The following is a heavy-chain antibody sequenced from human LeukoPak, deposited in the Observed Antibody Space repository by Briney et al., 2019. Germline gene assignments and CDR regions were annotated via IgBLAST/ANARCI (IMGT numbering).Heavy chain of an antibody. V-gene: IGHV3-30*02. J-gene: IGHJ4*02. CDR3: ARESTGERPGY. Sequence: GGSLRLSCSASGFTFNTYGMHWVRQAPGKGLEWVAFVRFDGGDKYYADSVKGRFTISRDNAKNSLYLQMNSLRAEDTAVYYCARESTGERPGYWGQGTLVTVSS. CDR1: GFTFNTYG. D-gene: IGHD1-1*01. CDR2: VRFDGGDK.